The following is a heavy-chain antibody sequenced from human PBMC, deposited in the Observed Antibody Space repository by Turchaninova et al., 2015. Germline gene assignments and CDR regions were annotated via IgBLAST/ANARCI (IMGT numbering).Heavy chain of an antibody. CDR2: IYYRGST. Sequence: QLQLQESGPGLVKPSETLSLTCPFSGVPTTSSRYYWGWIRQPPGKGREWIGSIYYRGSTYYNPSLKSRVTISVDTAKNQFSLKLSSVTAADTAVYYCARLHSSSWYVDYWGQGTLVTVSS. V-gene: IGHV4-39*01. CDR1: GVPTTSSRYY. CDR3: ARLHSSSWYVDY. J-gene: IGHJ4*02. D-gene: IGHD6-13*01.